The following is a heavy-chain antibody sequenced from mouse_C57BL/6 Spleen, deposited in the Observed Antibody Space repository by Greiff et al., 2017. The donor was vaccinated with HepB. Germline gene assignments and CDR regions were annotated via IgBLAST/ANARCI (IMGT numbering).Heavy chain of an antibody. Sequence: QVQLKQPGAELVKPGASVKLSCKASGYTFTSYWMHWVKQRPGQGLEWIGMIHPNSGSTNYNEKFKSKATLTVDKSSSTAYMQLSSLTSEDSAVYYCARYDGYYSYWGQGTTLTVSS. J-gene: IGHJ2*01. CDR1: GYTFTSYW. CDR3: ARYDGYYSY. D-gene: IGHD2-3*01. V-gene: IGHV1-64*01. CDR2: IHPNSGST.